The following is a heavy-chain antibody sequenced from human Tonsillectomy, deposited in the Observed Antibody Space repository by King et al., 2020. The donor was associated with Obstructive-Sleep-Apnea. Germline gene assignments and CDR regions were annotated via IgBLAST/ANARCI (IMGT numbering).Heavy chain of an antibody. CDR2: NNPKSGGT. D-gene: IGHD6-19*01. CDR1: GYTFTGYY. Sequence: VQLVESGAEVKKPGASVKVSCKASGYTFTGYYIHWVRQAPGQGLEWMGWNNPKSGGTKYTQKFQGRVTMTRDTSINTAYMELSRLRSDDTAVYYCARGSSGWYVGRWFDPWGQGTLVTVSS. V-gene: IGHV1-2*02. CDR3: ARGSSGWYVGRWFDP. J-gene: IGHJ5*02.